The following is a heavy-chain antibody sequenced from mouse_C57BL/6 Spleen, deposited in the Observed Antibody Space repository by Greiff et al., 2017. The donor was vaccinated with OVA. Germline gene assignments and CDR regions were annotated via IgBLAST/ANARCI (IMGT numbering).Heavy chain of an antibody. CDR3: TTFTPY. J-gene: IGHJ3*01. Sequence: VQLQPSGAELVRPGASVKLSCTASGFNIKDAYMHWVKQRPKQGLEWIGWIDTENGDPAYASKFQGKATITADTSSNTAYLQLSSLTSEDTAVYYCTTFTPYWGQGTLVTVSA. CDR2: IDTENGDP. D-gene: IGHD1-1*01. V-gene: IGHV14-4*01. CDR1: GFNIKDAY.